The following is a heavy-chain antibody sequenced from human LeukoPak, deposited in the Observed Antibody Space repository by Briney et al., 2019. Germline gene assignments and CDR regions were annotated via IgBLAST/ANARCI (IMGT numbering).Heavy chain of an antibody. D-gene: IGHD3-16*01. CDR2: INHSGST. Sequence: SETLSLTCAVYGGSFSGYYWSWIRQPPGKGLEWIGEINHSGSTNYNPSLKSRVTISVDTSKNQFSLKLSSVTAADTAVYYCARGGFGVGLGRHYYYCMDVWGKGTTVTVSS. V-gene: IGHV4-34*01. CDR3: ARGGFGVGLGRHYYYCMDV. CDR1: GGSFSGYY. J-gene: IGHJ6*03.